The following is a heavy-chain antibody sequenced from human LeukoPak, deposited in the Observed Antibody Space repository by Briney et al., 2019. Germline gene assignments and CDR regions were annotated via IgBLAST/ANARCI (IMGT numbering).Heavy chain of an antibody. CDR2: ISNDGSNR. V-gene: IGHV3-30*04. J-gene: IGHJ5*02. CDR1: GFTFSSYA. D-gene: IGHD3-16*01. CDR3: AKVTMGDVWFDP. Sequence: GRSLRLSCAASGFTFSSYAIHWVRQAPGKGLEWVAVISNDGSNRYYADSVKGRFTISRDNSKNTLYLQMNSLRAADTAVYYCAKVTMGDVWFDPWGQRTLVTVSS.